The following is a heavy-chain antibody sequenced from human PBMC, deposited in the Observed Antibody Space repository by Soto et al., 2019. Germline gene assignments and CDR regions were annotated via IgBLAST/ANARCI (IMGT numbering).Heavy chain of an antibody. CDR2: LSDSGDSI. V-gene: IGHV3-23*01. CDR3: AKVSSSWYAGFFDL. J-gene: IGHJ4*02. D-gene: IGHD6-13*01. CDR1: GFTFSSHA. Sequence: EVQLLESGGGLVQPGRSLRLSCTASGFTFSSHAMTWVRQAPGKGLEWVSGLSDSGDSIYYADSLKGRFTIYRDNSMNTLYLSMNTLRVEYTAVYYCAKVSSSWYAGFFDLWGKGTLVTVSS.